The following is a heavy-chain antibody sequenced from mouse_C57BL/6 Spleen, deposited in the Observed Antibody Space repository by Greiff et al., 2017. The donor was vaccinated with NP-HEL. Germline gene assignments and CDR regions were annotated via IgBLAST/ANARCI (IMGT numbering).Heavy chain of an antibody. Sequence: QVQLQQSGAELVRPGASVTLSCKASGYTFTDYEMHWVKQTPVHGLEWIGAIDPETGGTAYNQKFKGKAILTADKSSSTAYMELRSLTSEDSAVYYCTRPLSTTGYWGQGTTLTVSS. V-gene: IGHV1-15*01. CDR3: TRPLSTTGY. CDR1: GYTFTDYE. J-gene: IGHJ2*01. CDR2: IDPETGGT. D-gene: IGHD1-1*01.